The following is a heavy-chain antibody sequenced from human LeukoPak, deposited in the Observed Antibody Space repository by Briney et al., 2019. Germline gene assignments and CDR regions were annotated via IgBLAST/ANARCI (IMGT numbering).Heavy chain of an antibody. J-gene: IGHJ5*02. Sequence: SETLSLTCTVSGGSISSYYWSWIRQPPGKGLEWIGYIYYSGSTTYNPSLKSRVTISVDTSKNQFSLKLSSATAADTAVYYCARDLFFTNYYDSSGGSWFDPWGQGTLVTVSS. D-gene: IGHD3-22*01. CDR1: GGSISSYY. CDR2: IYYSGST. V-gene: IGHV4-59*01. CDR3: ARDLFFTNYYDSSGGSWFDP.